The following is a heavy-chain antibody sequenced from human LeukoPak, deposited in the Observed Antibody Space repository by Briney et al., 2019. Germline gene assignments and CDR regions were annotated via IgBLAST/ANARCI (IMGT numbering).Heavy chain of an antibody. V-gene: IGHV4-4*07. CDR3: ARDLASPPYNWFDP. D-gene: IGHD3-3*02. Sequence: SETLSLTCTVSGASINNYYWSWIRQPAGKGLEWIGRIHGGGSTNYNPSLKSRVTVSIDTSKNQFSLKLSSMTAADTAVYYCARDLASPPYNWFDPRAREPWSPSPQ. CDR1: GASINNYY. CDR2: IHGGGST. J-gene: IGHJ5*02.